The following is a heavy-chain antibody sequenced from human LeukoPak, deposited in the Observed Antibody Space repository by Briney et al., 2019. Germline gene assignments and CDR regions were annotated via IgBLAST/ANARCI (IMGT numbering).Heavy chain of an antibody. CDR1: GGSISSYY. D-gene: IGHD3-3*01. Sequence: PSETLSLTCTVSGGSISSYYWSWIRQPPGKGLEWIGYIYYSGSTNYNPSLKSRVTISVDTSKNQFSLKLSSVTAADTAVYYCVRLYDFWSGYYFDYWGQGTLVTVSS. J-gene: IGHJ4*02. CDR3: VRLYDFWSGYYFDY. V-gene: IGHV4-59*01. CDR2: IYYSGST.